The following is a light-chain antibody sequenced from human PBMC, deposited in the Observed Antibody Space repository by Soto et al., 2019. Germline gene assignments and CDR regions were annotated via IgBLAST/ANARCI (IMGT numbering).Light chain of an antibody. CDR3: AAWDDSLNGVV. CDR2: SNT. J-gene: IGLJ2*01. Sequence: QSVLTQPPSASGTPGQTIAISCSGGSSNIGSHTVNWYQQLPGTAPRLLIYSNTQRPSGVPDRFSGSTSGTSASLAISGLQSEYEGDYYCAAWDDSLNGVVFGGGTKLTVL. CDR1: SSNIGSHT. V-gene: IGLV1-44*01.